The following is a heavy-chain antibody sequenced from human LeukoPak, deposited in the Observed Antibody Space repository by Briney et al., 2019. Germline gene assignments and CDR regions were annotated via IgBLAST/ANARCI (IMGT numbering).Heavy chain of an antibody. Sequence: GGSLRLSCAASGFTFNDYGMSWVRQAPGKGLEWVCDINWNGGSTDYADSVKGRFTISRDNAKNSLYLHMSSLRDEDTAFYYCARRHTTNWYNWFDPWGQGTLVIVSS. CDR2: INWNGGST. J-gene: IGHJ5*02. D-gene: IGHD1-1*01. CDR1: GFTFNDYG. CDR3: ARRHTTNWYNWFDP. V-gene: IGHV3-20*04.